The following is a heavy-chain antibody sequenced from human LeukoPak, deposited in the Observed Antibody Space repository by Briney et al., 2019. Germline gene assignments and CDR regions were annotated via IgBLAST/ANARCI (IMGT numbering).Heavy chain of an antibody. V-gene: IGHV1-18*01. CDR3: ATRPLDTKRELERPDAFDI. J-gene: IGHJ3*02. CDR1: GYAFTSYG. CDR2: ISAYNGNT. Sequence: VASVKVSCKASGYAFTSYGISWVRQAPGRGLEWMGWISAYNGNTNYAQKFQGRVTMTEDTSTDTAYMELSSLRSEDTAVYYCATRPLDTKRELERPDAFDIWGQGTMVTVSS. D-gene: IGHD1-1*01.